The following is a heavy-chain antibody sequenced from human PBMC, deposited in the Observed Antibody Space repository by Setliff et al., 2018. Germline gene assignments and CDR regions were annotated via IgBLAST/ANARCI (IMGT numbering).Heavy chain of an antibody. CDR2: VIPMSGTT. Sequence: SVKVSCKASGVTFNNDAITWVRQAPGQGPEWMGVVIPMSGTTNFTQKFRGRVTITTDDSISTAYMELSSLRSEDTAVYYCARTRGLDVWGQGTTVTVSS. CDR1: GVTFNNDA. CDR3: ARTRGLDV. J-gene: IGHJ6*02. V-gene: IGHV1-69*05.